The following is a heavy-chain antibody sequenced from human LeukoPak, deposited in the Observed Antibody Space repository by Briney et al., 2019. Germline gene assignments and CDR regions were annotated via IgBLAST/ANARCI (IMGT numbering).Heavy chain of an antibody. CDR3: AKESKYSFGYCFDY. CDR1: GFTFSSNA. CDR2: ISGSGDAT. Sequence: GGSLRLSCAASGFTFSSNAMSWVRQAPGKGLEWVSAISGSGDATYYVDSVKGRFIISRDNSKNTLYVKMNSLRAEDTAIYYCAKESKYSFGYCFDYWGQGILVTVSS. D-gene: IGHD5-18*01. J-gene: IGHJ4*02. V-gene: IGHV3-23*01.